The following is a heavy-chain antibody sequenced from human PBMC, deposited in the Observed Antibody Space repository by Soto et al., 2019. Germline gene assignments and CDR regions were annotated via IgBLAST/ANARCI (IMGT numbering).Heavy chain of an antibody. V-gene: IGHV3-49*03. Sequence: PVGSLRLSYTASGFTFGDYAMSWFRQAPGKGLEWVGFIRSKAYGGTTEYAASVKGRFTISRDDSKSIAYLQMNSLKTEDTAVYYCTRIGGRVFDYYMDVWGKGTTVTAP. CDR2: IRSKAYGGTT. CDR1: GFTFGDYA. CDR3: TRIGGRVFDYYMDV. J-gene: IGHJ6*03.